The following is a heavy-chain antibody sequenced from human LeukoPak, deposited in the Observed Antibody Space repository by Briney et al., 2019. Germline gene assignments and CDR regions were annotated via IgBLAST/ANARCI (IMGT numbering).Heavy chain of an antibody. Sequence: NPSQTLSLTCTVSGGSISGADYYWSWIRQPPGKGLEWIGYVYHSGLTYYNPSLKSRLAISVDTPKNQFSLNLNSVTAADTAMYYCARGGGGSSTVTIHWFDPWGQGALVTVSS. D-gene: IGHD4-17*01. CDR1: GGSISGADYY. V-gene: IGHV4-30-4*01. CDR2: VYHSGLT. CDR3: ARGGGGSSTVTIHWFDP. J-gene: IGHJ5*02.